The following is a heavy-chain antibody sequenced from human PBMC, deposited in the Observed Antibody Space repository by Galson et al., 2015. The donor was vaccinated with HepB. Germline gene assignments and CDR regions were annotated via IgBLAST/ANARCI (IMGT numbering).Heavy chain of an antibody. Sequence: SVKVSCKASGYTFTGYYMHWVRQAPGQGLEWMGRINPNSGGTNYAQKFQGRVTMTRDTSISTAYMELSRLRSDDTAVYYCARETTLVVGVYYYMDVWGKGTTVTVSS. CDR1: GYTFTGYY. D-gene: IGHD1-26*01. CDR3: ARETTLVVGVYYYMDV. J-gene: IGHJ6*03. CDR2: INPNSGGT. V-gene: IGHV1-2*06.